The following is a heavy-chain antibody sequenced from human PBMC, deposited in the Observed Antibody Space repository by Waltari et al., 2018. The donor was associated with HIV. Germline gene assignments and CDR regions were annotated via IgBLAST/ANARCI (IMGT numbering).Heavy chain of an antibody. CDR2: IRFDGSNT. J-gene: IGHJ6*02. Sequence: QVQLEESGGGVVQPGGSLRLSCYASGFVFRTYGMHWVRQAPGKGLEWVAFIRFDGSNTYYVSSVKGRFTISSDNSKNTLYLQIDSLRAEDTAVYYCAKQLKRPYYGMDAWGQGTTVTVSS. CDR3: AKQLKRPYYGMDA. V-gene: IGHV3-30*02. CDR1: GFVFRTYG.